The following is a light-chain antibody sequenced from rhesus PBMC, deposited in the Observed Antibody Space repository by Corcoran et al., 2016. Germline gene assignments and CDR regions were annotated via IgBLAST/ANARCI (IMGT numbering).Light chain of an antibody. V-gene: IGKV1-74*01. CDR2: NAY. Sequence: DIQRTQSPSSLAASVGDRVTITSRASENVNNYLHWYQPKPGKAPRLLIYNAYTLQSWVPARFSGSGSGTDITPTISSLQPEDFATSYCQLSYRSPYSFGQGTKVEIK. CDR3: QLSYRSPYS. J-gene: IGKJ2*01. CDR1: ENVNNY.